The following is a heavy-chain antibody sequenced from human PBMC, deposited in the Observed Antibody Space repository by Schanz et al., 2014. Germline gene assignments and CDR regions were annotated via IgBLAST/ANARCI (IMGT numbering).Heavy chain of an antibody. Sequence: EVQVVESGGGLVQPGGSLRLSCVASGFNVSKSYVSWVRQAPGKGLEWVSLIYKSGSAFYADSVKGRLTISRDNSKNTVYLEMNRRRTEDTALYYCARDSAGTTFGVLDSWGQGTLVTGSS. V-gene: IGHV3-66*02. CDR1: GFNVSKSY. D-gene: IGHD1-1*01. CDR2: IYKSGSA. CDR3: ARDSAGTTFGVLDS. J-gene: IGHJ4*02.